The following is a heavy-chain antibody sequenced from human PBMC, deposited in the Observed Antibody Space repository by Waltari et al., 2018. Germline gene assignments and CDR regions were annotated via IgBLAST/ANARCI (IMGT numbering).Heavy chain of an antibody. D-gene: IGHD6-13*01. CDR3: ARVPTAAAGTPYYFDY. V-gene: IGHV1-46*01. CDR2: INPSGGST. Sequence: QVQLVQSGAEVKKPGASVKVSCKASGYTFTSYYMHWVRQAPGQGLEWMGIINPSGGSTSYAQKFQGRVTMTRDTSTSTVYMELSSLRSEDTAVYYCARVPTAAAGTPYYFDYWGQGTLVTVSS. CDR1: GYTFTSYY. J-gene: IGHJ4*02.